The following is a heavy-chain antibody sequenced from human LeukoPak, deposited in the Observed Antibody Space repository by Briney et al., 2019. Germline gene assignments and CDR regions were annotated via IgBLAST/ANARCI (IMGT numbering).Heavy chain of an antibody. D-gene: IGHD6-19*01. CDR1: GFTFSSYA. CDR2: ISSNGGST. Sequence: GGSLRLSCSASGFTFSSYAMHWVRQAPGKGLEYVSAISSNGGSTYYADSVKGRFTISKDNSKNTLYLQISSLRAEDTAVYYCVKGAVAAHYYYYGMDVWGKGTTVTVSS. J-gene: IGHJ6*04. V-gene: IGHV3-64D*06. CDR3: VKGAVAAHYYYYGMDV.